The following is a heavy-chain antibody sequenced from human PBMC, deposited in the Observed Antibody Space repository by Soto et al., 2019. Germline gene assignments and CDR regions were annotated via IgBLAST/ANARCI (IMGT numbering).Heavy chain of an antibody. CDR2: IYYSGST. D-gene: IGHD2-2*02. Sequence: SETLSLTCTVSGGSISSGGYYWNWIRQHPGKGLEWIGYIYYSGSTYYNPSLKSRVIISVDTSKNQFSLKLTSVTAADTAVYYCARLRYCSSTSCHRFDTWGQGTLVTVS. V-gene: IGHV4-31*03. CDR1: GGSISSGGYY. CDR3: ARLRYCSSTSCHRFDT. J-gene: IGHJ5*02.